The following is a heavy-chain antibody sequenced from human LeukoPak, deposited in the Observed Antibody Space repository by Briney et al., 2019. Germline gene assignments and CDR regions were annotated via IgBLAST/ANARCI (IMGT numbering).Heavy chain of an antibody. V-gene: IGHV3-23*01. D-gene: IGHD2-2*01. J-gene: IGHJ5*02. CDR2: ISGSGGST. CDR3: AKDGLNYCSSASCYWFDH. CDR1: GFTFSSYA. Sequence: PGGSLRLSCAASGFTFSSYAMSWVRQAPGKGLEWVSAISGSGGSTYYADSVKGRFTISRDNSKNTLYLQMNSLRAEDTAVYYCAKDGLNYCSSASCYWFDHWGQGTVVTVSS.